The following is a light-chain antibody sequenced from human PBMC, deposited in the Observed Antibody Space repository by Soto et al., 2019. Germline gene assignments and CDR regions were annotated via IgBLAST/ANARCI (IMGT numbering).Light chain of an antibody. J-gene: IGKJ5*01. CDR1: QSLLHITGETF. V-gene: IGKV2D-29*02. CDR3: MQSTQLPPT. CDR2: EVS. Sequence: DVVMTQTPLSLSVAPGQPASISCKSSQSLLHITGETFLFWYLQKPGQSPQLLIYEVSTRVSGVPDRFIGSGSGADFTLEISRLETDDVGIYYCMQSTQLPPTFGQKTRL.